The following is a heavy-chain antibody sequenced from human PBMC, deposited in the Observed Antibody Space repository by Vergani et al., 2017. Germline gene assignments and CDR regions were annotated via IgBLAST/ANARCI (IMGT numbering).Heavy chain of an antibody. V-gene: IGHV3-30*19. CDR3: ARDLGLYWQLAAYYFDY. J-gene: IGHJ4*02. Sequence: QVQLVASGGGVVQRGGSLRLSCATSGFTLSNYDMQWIRQGPGKGLEWVAVISYDGSNKYYADSVKGRFTISRDNSKNTLYLQMNSLRAEDTAVYYCARDLGLYWQLAAYYFDYWGQGTLVTVSS. CDR1: GFTLSNYD. D-gene: IGHD6-6*01. CDR2: ISYDGSNK.